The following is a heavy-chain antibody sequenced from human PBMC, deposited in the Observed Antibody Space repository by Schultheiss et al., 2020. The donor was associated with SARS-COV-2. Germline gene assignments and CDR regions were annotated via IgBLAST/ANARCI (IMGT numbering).Heavy chain of an antibody. D-gene: IGHD2-2*01. J-gene: IGHJ6*02. CDR3: ARDKHCSSTSCITGHYYYSMDV. CDR2: IYYSGST. V-gene: IGHV4-31*01. Sequence: SETLSLTCTVSGGSISSGGYYWSWIRQHPGKGLEWIGYIYYSGSTYYNPSLKSLVTISVDTSKNQFSLKLSSVTAADTAVYYCARDKHCSSTSCITGHYYYSMDVCGQGTTVTVSS. CDR1: GGSISSGGYY.